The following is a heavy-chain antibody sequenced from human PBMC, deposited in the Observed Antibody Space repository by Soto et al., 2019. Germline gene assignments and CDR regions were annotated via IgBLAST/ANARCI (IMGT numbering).Heavy chain of an antibody. Sequence: QVRLIQSGTEVKKPGASVKVSCSLSGSALTELCLHWVRQAPGKGLEWMGCSDREDGETFYAQKFEARLTITDDTSTNTAYMELRSLESEDTAVYYCTRGNWFDPWGQGTLVAVSS. CDR1: GSALTELC. V-gene: IGHV1-24*01. CDR2: SDREDGET. J-gene: IGHJ5*02. CDR3: TRGNWFDP.